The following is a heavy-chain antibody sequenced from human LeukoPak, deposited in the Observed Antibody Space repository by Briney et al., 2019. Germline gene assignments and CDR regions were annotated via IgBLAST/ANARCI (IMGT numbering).Heavy chain of an antibody. V-gene: IGHV3-66*01. CDR3: ARDRDYSGSGSPDS. J-gene: IGHJ4*02. CDR1: GFTMSNNY. D-gene: IGHD3-10*01. CDR2: IYDGGIT. Sequence: GGSLRLSCAASGFTMSNNYMSWVRQAPGKGPEWVSVIYDGGITYYTDSVKGRFTISRDDSKNTLHLQMNSLRVGDTAVYYCARDRDYSGSGSPDSWGQGTLVTVSS.